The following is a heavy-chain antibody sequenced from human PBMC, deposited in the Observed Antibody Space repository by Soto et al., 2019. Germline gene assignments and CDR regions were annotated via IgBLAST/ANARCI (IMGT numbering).Heavy chain of an antibody. CDR1: GGSFSGYY. Sequence: SETLSLTCAVYGGSFSGYYWSWIRQPPGKGLEWIGEINHSGSTNYNPSLKSRVTISVDTSKNQFSLKLSSVTAADTAVYYCARGLSSSSPPGYWGQGXLVTVYS. J-gene: IGHJ4*02. CDR2: INHSGST. V-gene: IGHV4-34*01. D-gene: IGHD6-13*01. CDR3: ARGLSSSSPPGY.